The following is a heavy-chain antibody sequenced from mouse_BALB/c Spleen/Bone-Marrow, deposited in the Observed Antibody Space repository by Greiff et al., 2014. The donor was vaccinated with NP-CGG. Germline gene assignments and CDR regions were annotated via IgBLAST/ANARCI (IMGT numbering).Heavy chain of an antibody. V-gene: IGHV5-12*02. CDR1: GFTFSDYY. CDR2: ITKGGGST. D-gene: IGHD4-1*01. CDR3: ARQLAYAMDY. Sequence: EVQVVESGGGLVQPGGSLKLSCATSGFTFSDYYMYWVRQTPEKRLEWVAYITKGGGSTYYPDIVKGRFTISRDNAKDTLYLLMSRLKSEDTAMYYCARQLAYAMDYWGQGTSVTVSS. J-gene: IGHJ4*01.